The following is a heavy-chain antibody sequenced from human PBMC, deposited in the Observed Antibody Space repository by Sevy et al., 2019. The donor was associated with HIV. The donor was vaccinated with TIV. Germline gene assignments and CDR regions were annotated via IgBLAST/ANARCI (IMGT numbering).Heavy chain of an antibody. Sequence: ASVKVSCKVSGYTLTELSMHWARQAPGRGLEWMGGFDPEDGETIYAQKFQGRVTMTEDTSTEKAYMELSSLRSEDTAVYYCATDKDYYDSSGYYHRYFDYWGQGTLVTVSS. V-gene: IGHV1-24*01. J-gene: IGHJ4*02. D-gene: IGHD3-22*01. CDR2: FDPEDGET. CDR1: GYTLTELS. CDR3: ATDKDYYDSSGYYHRYFDY.